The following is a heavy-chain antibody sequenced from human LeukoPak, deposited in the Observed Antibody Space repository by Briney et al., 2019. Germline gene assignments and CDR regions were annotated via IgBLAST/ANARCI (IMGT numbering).Heavy chain of an antibody. CDR2: ISAYNGNT. D-gene: IGHD4-17*01. V-gene: IGHV1-18*01. CDR1: GYTFTSYG. J-gene: IGHJ4*02. CDR3: ARVFGDYIIYYFDY. Sequence: ASVKVSCKASGYTFTSYGISWVRQVPGQGLEWMGWISAYNGNTNYAQKLQGRVTMTTDTSTSTAYMELRSLRSDDTAVYYCARVFGDYIIYYFDYWGQGTLVTVSS.